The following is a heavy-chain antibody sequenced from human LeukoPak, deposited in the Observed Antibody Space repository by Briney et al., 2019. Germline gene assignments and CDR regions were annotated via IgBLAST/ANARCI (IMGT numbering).Heavy chain of an antibody. CDR3: AAQRAGFSYGYNLDY. V-gene: IGHV4-30-2*01. J-gene: IGHJ4*02. CDR2: TYHGGST. D-gene: IGHD5-18*01. CDR1: GGSMISSGYY. Sequence: SETLSLTCTVSGGSMISSGYYWSWIRQPPGKGLECIGYTYHGGSTYYNPSLQSRVTISVDRSKNQFSLKLRSVTAADTAVYYCAAQRAGFSYGYNLDYWGQGTLVTVSS.